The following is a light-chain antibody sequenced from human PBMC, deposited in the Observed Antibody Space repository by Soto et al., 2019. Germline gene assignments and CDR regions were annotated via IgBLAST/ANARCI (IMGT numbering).Light chain of an antibody. CDR3: QQYNNGPPIT. V-gene: IGKV3-15*01. CDR1: QGIGDT. Sequence: EFMMTQSPATLYVTPGEGVTLSCRANQGIGDTLAGYQHKPGQTPRLLIYDTSTRATGVPARFSGSRSGPEFTRTINSLQSEDFAIYYCQQYNNGPPITFGQGRRLEI. CDR2: DTS. J-gene: IGKJ5*01.